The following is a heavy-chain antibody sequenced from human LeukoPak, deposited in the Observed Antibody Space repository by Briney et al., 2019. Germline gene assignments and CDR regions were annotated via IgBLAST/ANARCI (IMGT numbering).Heavy chain of an antibody. J-gene: IGHJ4*02. CDR3: AKANWVSNADGVW. CDR2: ISGSGGST. D-gene: IGHD3-10*01. CDR1: GFTFSSYA. V-gene: IGHV3-23*01. Sequence: GGSLRLSCAASGFTFSSYAMSWVRQAPGKGLEWVSAISGSGGSTYYADSVKGRFTLSRDDSRNTVYLQLNNLRAEDTAMYYCAKANWVSNADGVWWGQGTQVTVSS.